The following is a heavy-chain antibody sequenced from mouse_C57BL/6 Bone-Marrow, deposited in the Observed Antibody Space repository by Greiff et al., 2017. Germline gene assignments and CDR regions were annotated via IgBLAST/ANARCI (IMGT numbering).Heavy chain of an antibody. CDR3: ARGPRWLLRDY. CDR1: GFTFSSYA. CDR2: ISDGGSYT. Sequence: EVKLQESGGGLVKPGGSLKLSCAASGFTFSSYAMSWVRQTPEKRLEWVATISDGGSYTYYPDNVKGRFTISRDNAKNNLYQQMSHLKSEDTARYYCARGPRWLLRDYWGQGTTLTVSS. D-gene: IGHD2-3*01. V-gene: IGHV5-4*03. J-gene: IGHJ2*01.